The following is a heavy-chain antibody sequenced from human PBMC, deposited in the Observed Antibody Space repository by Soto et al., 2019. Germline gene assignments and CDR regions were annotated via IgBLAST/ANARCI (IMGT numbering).Heavy chain of an antibody. Sequence: GGSLRLSCAASGFTFSSYAISWVRQAPGKGLEWVSAISGSGGSTYYADSVKGRFTISRDNSKNTLYLQMNSLRAEDTAVYYCAKVQWLPTEYFQHWGQGTLVTVSS. D-gene: IGHD6-19*01. CDR3: AKVQWLPTEYFQH. J-gene: IGHJ1*01. V-gene: IGHV3-23*01. CDR2: ISGSGGST. CDR1: GFTFSSYA.